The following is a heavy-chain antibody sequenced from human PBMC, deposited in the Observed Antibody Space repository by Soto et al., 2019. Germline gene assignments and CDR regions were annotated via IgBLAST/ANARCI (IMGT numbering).Heavy chain of an antibody. V-gene: IGHV4-61*01. CDR3: ARVSEVTGFDY. CDR1: GGSVSSGSYY. D-gene: IGHD4-4*01. Sequence: SETLSLTCTVSGGSVSSGSYYWSWIRQPPGKGLEWIGYIYYSGSTNYNPSLKSRVTISVDTSKNQFSLKLSSVTAADTAVYYCARVSEVTGFDYWGQGTLVTVSS. J-gene: IGHJ4*02. CDR2: IYYSGST.